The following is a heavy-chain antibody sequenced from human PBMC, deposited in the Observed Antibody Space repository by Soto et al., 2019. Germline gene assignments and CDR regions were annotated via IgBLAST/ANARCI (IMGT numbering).Heavy chain of an antibody. CDR3: ARVTAVAGNYFDY. J-gene: IGHJ4*02. CDR2: IIPTVDIT. Sequence: QVQLVQSGAEVKEPGSSVKVSCKASGGTFSSYSISWVRQAPGQGLEWMGRIIPTVDITTYAQKLEGRVTITADKSTSTDYMELSSLRSEDTAVYYCARVTAVAGNYFDYWGQGTQVTVSS. D-gene: IGHD6-19*01. CDR1: GGTFSSYS. V-gene: IGHV1-69*02.